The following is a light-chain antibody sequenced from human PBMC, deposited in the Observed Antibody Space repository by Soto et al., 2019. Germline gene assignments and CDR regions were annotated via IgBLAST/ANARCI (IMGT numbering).Light chain of an antibody. CDR3: QEYGTSPRT. V-gene: IGKV3-20*01. CDR2: ETS. Sequence: EIVMTQSPATLSVSPGERATLSCRASHRVSRNLAWYQQKPGQAPRLLIYETSSRATGIPDRFSGSGSQTDFTLTISRLEPEDFAVYYCQEYGTSPRTFGQWTQVDI. J-gene: IGKJ1*01. CDR1: HRVSRN.